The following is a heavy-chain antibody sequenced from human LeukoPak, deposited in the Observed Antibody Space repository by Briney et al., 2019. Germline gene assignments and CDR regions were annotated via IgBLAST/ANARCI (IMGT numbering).Heavy chain of an antibody. Sequence: SETLSLTCTVSGFSISSGHYWGWVRQPPGAGLEWIGSVYQSGTTYYYPSLKSRVTTSVDMSKNQFSLRLRPVTAADTAVYYCARIFIRNGYSSYFDCWGQGTLATVSS. D-gene: IGHD5-18*01. CDR3: ARIFIRNGYSSYFDC. CDR2: VYQSGTT. V-gene: IGHV4-38-2*02. J-gene: IGHJ4*02. CDR1: GFSISSGHY.